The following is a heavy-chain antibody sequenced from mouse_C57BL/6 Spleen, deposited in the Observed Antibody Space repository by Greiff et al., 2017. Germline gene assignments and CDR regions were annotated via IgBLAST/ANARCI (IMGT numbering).Heavy chain of an antibody. J-gene: IGHJ4*01. CDR1: GYAFSSYW. Sequence: VQLQQSGAELVKPGASVKISCKASGYAFSSYWMNWVKQRPGKGLEWIGQIYPGDGDTNYKGKFKGKATLTADKSSSTAYMQLSSLTSEDSAVYFCARSEYYGSSPYAMDYWGQGTSVTVSS. CDR3: ARSEYYGSSPYAMDY. D-gene: IGHD1-1*01. CDR2: IYPGDGDT. V-gene: IGHV1-80*01.